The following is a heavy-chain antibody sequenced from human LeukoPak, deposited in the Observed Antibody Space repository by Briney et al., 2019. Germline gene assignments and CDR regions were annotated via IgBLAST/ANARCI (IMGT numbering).Heavy chain of an antibody. CDR3: ARGPYEQLVRADDAFDI. J-gene: IGHJ3*02. V-gene: IGHV3-48*04. CDR1: GFTFSSYS. Sequence: GGSLRLSCAASGFTFSSYSMNWVRQAPGRGLEWVSYIISSSSTIYYADSVKGRFTISRDNAKNSLYLQMNSLRAEDTAVYYCARGPYEQLVRADDAFDIWGQGTMVTVSS. CDR2: IISSSSTI. D-gene: IGHD6-13*01.